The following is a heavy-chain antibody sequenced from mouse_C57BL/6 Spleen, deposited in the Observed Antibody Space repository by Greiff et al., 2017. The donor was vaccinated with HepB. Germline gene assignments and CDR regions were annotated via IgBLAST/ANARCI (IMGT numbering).Heavy chain of an antibody. D-gene: IGHD2-3*01. CDR3: ARVGGHDGYPDWDFDV. CDR1: GYTFTSYW. J-gene: IGHJ1*03. V-gene: IGHV1-64*01. CDR2: IHPNSGST. Sequence: QVQLQQPGAELVKPGASVKLSCKASGYTFTSYWMHWVKQRPGQGLEWIGMIHPNSGSTNYNEKFKSKATLTVDKSSSTAYMQLSSLTSEDSAVYYCARVGGHDGYPDWDFDVWGTGTTVTVSS.